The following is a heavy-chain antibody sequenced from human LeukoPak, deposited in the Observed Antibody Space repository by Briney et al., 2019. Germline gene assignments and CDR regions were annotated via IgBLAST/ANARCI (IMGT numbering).Heavy chain of an antibody. CDR3: ASSVPGAKSK. D-gene: IGHD4/OR15-4a*01. V-gene: IGHV1-46*01. CDR2: IDPSGGST. J-gene: IGHJ4*02. Sequence: ASVKVSCKASGYTFTSYYMHWVRQAPGQGLEWMGIIDPSGGSTSYAQKFQGRVTMTRDTSTSTVYMELSSLRSEDTAVYYCASSVPGAKSKWGQGTLVTVSS. CDR1: GYTFTSYY.